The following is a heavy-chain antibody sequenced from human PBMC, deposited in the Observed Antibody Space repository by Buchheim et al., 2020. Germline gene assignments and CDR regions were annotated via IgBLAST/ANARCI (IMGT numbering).Heavy chain of an antibody. J-gene: IGHJ5*02. V-gene: IGHV1-8*01. D-gene: IGHD3-22*01. CDR3: ARGRRYYYDSTGYGEGFDP. CDR2: MNPNSGNT. Sequence: QVQLVQSGAEVKKPGASVKVSCKASGYTFTSYDINWVRQATGQGLEWMGWMNPNSGNTGYAQKFQGRVTMTRNTSISTAYMELNSLRSEDTAVYYWARGRRYYYDSTGYGEGFDPWGQGTL. CDR1: GYTFTSYD.